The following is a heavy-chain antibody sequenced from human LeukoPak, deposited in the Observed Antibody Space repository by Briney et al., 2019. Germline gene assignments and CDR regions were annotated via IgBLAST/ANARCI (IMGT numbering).Heavy chain of an antibody. D-gene: IGHD4-23*01. CDR3: ARGLLGNDGAFDI. Sequence: SETLSLTCAVSGGSISSGGYSWSWIRQPPGQGLEWIGYIYHSGSTYYNPSLKSRVTISVDRSKNQFSLKLSSVTAADTAVYYCARGLLGNDGAFDIWGQGTMVTVSS. J-gene: IGHJ3*02. CDR2: IYHSGST. V-gene: IGHV4-30-2*01. CDR1: GGSISSGGYS.